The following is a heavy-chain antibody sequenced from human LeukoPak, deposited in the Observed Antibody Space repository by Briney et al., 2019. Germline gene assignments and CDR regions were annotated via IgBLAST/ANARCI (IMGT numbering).Heavy chain of an antibody. CDR2: IYSTGST. Sequence: GGSLRLSCAASGLTVSSNYMTWVRQAPGKGLEWVSVIYSTGSTYYADSVKGRFTISRDNSKNTLYLQMNSLRAEDTAVYYCARYSDNGFDIWGQGTMVTVSS. D-gene: IGHD3-22*01. CDR3: ARYSDNGFDI. V-gene: IGHV3-66*01. CDR1: GLTVSSNY. J-gene: IGHJ3*02.